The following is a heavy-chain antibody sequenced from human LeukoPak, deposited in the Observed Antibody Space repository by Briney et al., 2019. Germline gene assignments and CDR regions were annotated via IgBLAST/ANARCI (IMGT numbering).Heavy chain of an antibody. CDR3: ARVETGDFDY. D-gene: IGHD1-1*01. J-gene: IGHJ4*02. Sequence: SETLSLTCAVYGGSFSGYYWSWIRQPPGKGLEWIGEINHSGSTNYNPSLKSRVTISVDTSKNQFSLKLSSVTAADTAVYYCARVETGDFDYWGQGTLVTVSS. CDR2: INHSGST. V-gene: IGHV4-34*01. CDR1: GGSFSGYY.